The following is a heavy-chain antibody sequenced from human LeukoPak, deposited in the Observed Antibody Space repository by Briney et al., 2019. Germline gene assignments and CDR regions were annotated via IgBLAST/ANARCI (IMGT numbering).Heavy chain of an antibody. CDR1: GGSISSYY. Sequence: SETLSLTGTGSGGSISSYYWSWIPQPPGKGLEGMGYIYYSGSTNYNPSLKSRVTISVDTSKNQFSLKLSSVTAADTAVYYCARESDDYSNYAFDYWGQGTLVTVSS. D-gene: IGHD4-11*01. CDR2: IYYSGST. J-gene: IGHJ4*02. V-gene: IGHV4-59*13. CDR3: ARESDDYSNYAFDY.